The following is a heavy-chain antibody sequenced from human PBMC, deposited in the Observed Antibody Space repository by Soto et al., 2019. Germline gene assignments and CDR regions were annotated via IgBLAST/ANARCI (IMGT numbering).Heavy chain of an antibody. CDR3: ARDRGPVTGQSFEY. J-gene: IGHJ4*02. CDR2: ISSSGSSA. CDR1: GFTFSAVY. Sequence: QVQLEESGGGLVKPGGSLRLSCSGSGFTFSAVYMSWIRQAPNKGLEYISYISSSGSSANYADSVKGRVTISRDNAKTSLYLQMTSLRAEDTAVYYCARDRGPVTGQSFEYRCQGALVTVSS. D-gene: IGHD6-19*01. V-gene: IGHV3-11*05.